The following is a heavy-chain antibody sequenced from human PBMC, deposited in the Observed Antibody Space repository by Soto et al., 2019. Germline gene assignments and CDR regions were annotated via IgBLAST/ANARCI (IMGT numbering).Heavy chain of an antibody. CDR1: GVTPGVDY. D-gene: IGHD2-21*01. Sequence: PSDTNPLTSPAYGVTPGVDYGSVISPPPGKGLERIGDINHSGSTNYNPSLKSRVAISVDTSKNQFSLKLSSVTDADTAVYYCARGAIRVRMEQVVRVGRPLGLWCRGSRVT. CDR2: INHSGST. J-gene: IGHJ4*01. V-gene: IGHV4-34*01. CDR3: ARGAIRVRMEQVVRVGRPLGL.